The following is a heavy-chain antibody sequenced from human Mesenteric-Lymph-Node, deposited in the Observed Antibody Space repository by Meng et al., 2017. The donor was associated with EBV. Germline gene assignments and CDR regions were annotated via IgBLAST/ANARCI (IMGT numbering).Heavy chain of an antibody. V-gene: IGHV4-30-2*01. CDR2: IYHSGST. Sequence: LQLQESVSGLVKPSQTLSLTCAVPGGSTSSGGYSWSWIRQPPGKGLEWIGYIYHSGSTYYNPSLKSRVTISVDRSKNQFSLKLSSVTAADTAVYYCARCIAAAGTSWFDPWGQGTLVTVSS. J-gene: IGHJ5*02. CDR3: ARCIAAAGTSWFDP. D-gene: IGHD6-13*01. CDR1: GGSTSSGGYS.